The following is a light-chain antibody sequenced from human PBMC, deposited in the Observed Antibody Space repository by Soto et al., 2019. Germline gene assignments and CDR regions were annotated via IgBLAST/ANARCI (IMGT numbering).Light chain of an antibody. CDR1: QSVVYSDGNTY. J-gene: IGKJ2*01. Sequence: DVVMTQSPLSLPVTPGQPASISCRSSQSVVYSDGNTYLNWFHQRPGQSPRRLIYKVSDRDSGVPDRFSGSGLGTDFTLKISRVEAEDVGVYYCMQGTHWPYTFGQGTKVDIK. CDR3: MQGTHWPYT. CDR2: KVS. V-gene: IGKV2-30*01.